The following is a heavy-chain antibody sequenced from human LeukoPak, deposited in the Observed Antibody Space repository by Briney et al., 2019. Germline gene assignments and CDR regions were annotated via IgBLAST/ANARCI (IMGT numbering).Heavy chain of an antibody. V-gene: IGHV3-7*01. D-gene: IGHD2-2*01. CDR1: GFTFSDYW. Sequence: AGYLTLSCTASGFTFSDYWMTWVRQAQGKGLEWVANIKKDGSAKYYMDSGKGRFTISRDNAKNSLNLQMDSLRVEDTATYYCARWRGSTSERSDYWGQGTLVTVSS. J-gene: IGHJ4*02. CDR2: IKKDGSAK. CDR3: ARWRGSTSERSDY.